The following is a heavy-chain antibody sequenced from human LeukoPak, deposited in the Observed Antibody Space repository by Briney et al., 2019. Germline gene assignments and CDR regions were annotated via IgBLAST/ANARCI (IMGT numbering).Heavy chain of an antibody. V-gene: IGHV4-59*01. CDR1: GGSISSYY. D-gene: IGHD3-22*01. CDR2: IYHSGST. Sequence: PSETLSLTCTVSGGSISSYYWGWIRQPPGKGLEWIGYIYHSGSTNYNPSLKSRVTISVDTSKNQFSLKLSSVTAADTAVYYCARDQGEYYYDSSGYYLYYYYYGMDVWGQGTTVTVSS. CDR3: ARDQGEYYYDSSGYYLYYYYYGMDV. J-gene: IGHJ6*02.